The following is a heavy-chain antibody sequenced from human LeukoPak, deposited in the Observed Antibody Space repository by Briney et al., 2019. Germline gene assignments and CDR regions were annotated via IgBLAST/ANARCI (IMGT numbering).Heavy chain of an antibody. CDR2: IIPIFGTA. CDR1: GGTFSSYA. CDR3: ARDYRHHYYDILTGYYPDAFDI. J-gene: IGHJ3*02. D-gene: IGHD3-9*01. Sequence: SVKVSCKASGGTFSSYAISWVRQAPGQGLEWMGGIIPIFGTANYAQKFQGRVTITADESTSTAYMELSGLRSEDTAVYYCARDYRHHYYDILTGYYPDAFDIWSQGTMVTVSS. V-gene: IGHV1-69*13.